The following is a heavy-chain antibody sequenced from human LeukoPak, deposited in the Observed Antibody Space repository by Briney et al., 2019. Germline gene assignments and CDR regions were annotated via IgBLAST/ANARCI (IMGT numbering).Heavy chain of an antibody. CDR3: ARAATNSDFWSGFFDY. D-gene: IGHD3-3*01. J-gene: IGHJ4*02. CDR1: GFTFSSYA. Sequence: GGSLRLSCAASGFTFSSYAIHWVRQAPGKGLEYVSAISSNGGSTYYANSVKGRFTISRDNSKSTLYLHMGSLRAEDMAVYYCARAATNSDFWSGFFDYWGQGTLVTVSS. CDR2: ISSNGGST. V-gene: IGHV3-64*01.